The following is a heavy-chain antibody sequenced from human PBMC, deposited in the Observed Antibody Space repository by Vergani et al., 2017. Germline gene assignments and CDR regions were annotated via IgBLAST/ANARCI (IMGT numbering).Heavy chain of an antibody. D-gene: IGHD6-19*01. V-gene: IGHV4-34*01. Sequence: QVQLQQWGAGLLKPSETLSLTCAVYGGSFSGYYWSWIRQPPGKGLEWIGEINHSGSTNYNPSLKSRVTISVDTSKNLFSLKLSAVTAADTAVYYCARASWAVAGGGKYNWFDPWGQGTLVTVSS. CDR3: ARASWAVAGGGKYNWFDP. J-gene: IGHJ5*02. CDR2: INHSGST. CDR1: GGSFSGYY.